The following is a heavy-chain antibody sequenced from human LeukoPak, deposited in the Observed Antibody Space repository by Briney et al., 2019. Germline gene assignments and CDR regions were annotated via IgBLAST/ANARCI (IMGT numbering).Heavy chain of an antibody. D-gene: IGHD1-26*01. CDR3: ARCGRDNWFDP. J-gene: IGHJ5*02. Sequence: SETLSLTCAVYGGSFSGYYWSWIRQPPGKGLEWIGEINHSGSTNYNPSLKSRVTISVDTSKNQFSLKLSSVTAADTAVYYCARCGRDNWFDPWGQGTLVTVSS. V-gene: IGHV4-34*01. CDR2: INHSGST. CDR1: GGSFSGYY.